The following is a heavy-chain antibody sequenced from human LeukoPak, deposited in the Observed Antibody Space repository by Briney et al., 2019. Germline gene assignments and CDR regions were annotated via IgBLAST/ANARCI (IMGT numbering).Heavy chain of an antibody. Sequence: GGSPRLSCAASGFTFSGYWMRWVRQAPGKGLEWVANIKQDGSAKNYVDSVKGRFTISRDNAKNSLYLQMNSLRAEDTAVYYCARRSGSYYAFDYWGQGTLVTVSS. J-gene: IGHJ4*02. CDR3: ARRSGSYYAFDY. CDR2: IKQDGSAK. D-gene: IGHD3-10*01. CDR1: GFTFSGYW. V-gene: IGHV3-7*01.